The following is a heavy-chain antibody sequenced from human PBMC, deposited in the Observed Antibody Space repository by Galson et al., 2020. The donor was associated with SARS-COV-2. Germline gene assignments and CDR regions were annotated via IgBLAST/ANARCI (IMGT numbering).Heavy chain of an antibody. CDR1: GFTFSSYG. CDR3: ARDPAPHYYDSSGYHDY. J-gene: IGHJ4*02. D-gene: IGHD3-22*01. V-gene: IGHV3-33*01. CDR2: IWYDGSNK. Sequence: GESLKISCAASGFTFSSYGMHWVRQAPGKGLEWVAVIWYDGSNKYYADSVKGRFTISRDNSKNTLYLQMNSLRAEDTAVYYCARDPAPHYYDSSGYHDYWGQGTLVTVSS.